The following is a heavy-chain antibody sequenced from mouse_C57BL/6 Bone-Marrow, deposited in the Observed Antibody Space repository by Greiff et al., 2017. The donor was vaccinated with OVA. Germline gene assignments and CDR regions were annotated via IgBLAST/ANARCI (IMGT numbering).Heavy chain of an antibody. D-gene: IGHD1-1*01. CDR3: ARDPDYYGSSYAMDY. CDR1: GFTFSSYA. V-gene: IGHV5-4*01. CDR2: ISDGGSYN. J-gene: IGHJ4*01. Sequence: EVQRVESGGGLVKPGGSLKLSCAASGFTFSSYAMSWVRQTPEKRLEWVATISDGGSYNYYPDNVKGRFTISRDNAKNNLYLRSGHLKSDDTTIDYSARDPDYYGSSYAMDYWGQGTSVTVSS.